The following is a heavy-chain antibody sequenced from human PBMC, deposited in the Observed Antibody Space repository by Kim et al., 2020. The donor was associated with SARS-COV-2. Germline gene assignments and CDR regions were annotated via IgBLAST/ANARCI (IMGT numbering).Heavy chain of an antibody. CDR2: ISSNGGST. Sequence: GGSLRLSCSASGFTFSSYAMHWVRQAPGKGLEYVSAISSNGGSTYYADSVKGRFTISRDNSKNTLYLQMSSLRAEDTAVYYCVKPVPLLSGDYEYSSSWRFDPWGQGTLVTVSS. J-gene: IGHJ5*02. V-gene: IGHV3-64D*09. CDR3: VKPVPLLSGDYEYSSSWRFDP. D-gene: IGHD6-13*01. CDR1: GFTFSSYA.